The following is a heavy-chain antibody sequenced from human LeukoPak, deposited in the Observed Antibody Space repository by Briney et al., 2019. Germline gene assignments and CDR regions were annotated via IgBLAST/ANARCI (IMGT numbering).Heavy chain of an antibody. D-gene: IGHD3-9*01. Sequence: GGSLRLSCAASGFTFSSYSMNWVRQAPGEGLEWVSSISSSSSYIYYADSVKGRFTISRDNAKNSLYLQMNSLRAEDTAVYYCARGHYDILAPNWFDPWGQGTLVTVSS. J-gene: IGHJ5*02. CDR1: GFTFSSYS. V-gene: IGHV3-21*01. CDR3: ARGHYDILAPNWFDP. CDR2: ISSSSSYI.